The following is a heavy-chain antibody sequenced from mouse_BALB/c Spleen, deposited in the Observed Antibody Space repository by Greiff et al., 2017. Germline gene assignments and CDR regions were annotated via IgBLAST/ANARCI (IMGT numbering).Heavy chain of an antibody. CDR3: AREHGNCYFDY. D-gene: IGHD2-1*01. CDR1: GFTFSDYY. CDR2: ISDGGSYT. V-gene: IGHV5-4*02. Sequence: EVMLVESGGGLVKPGGSLKLSCAASGFTFSDYYMYWVRQTPDKRLEWVATISDGGSYTYYPDSVKGRFTISRDNAKNNLYLQMSSLKSEDTAMYYCAREHGNCYFDYWGQGTSVTVSS. J-gene: IGHJ4*01.